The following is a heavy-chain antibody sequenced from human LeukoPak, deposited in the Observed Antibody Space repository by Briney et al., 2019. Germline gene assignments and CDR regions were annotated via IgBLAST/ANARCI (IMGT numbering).Heavy chain of an antibody. V-gene: IGHV3-30-3*01. D-gene: IGHD3-10*01. CDR1: GFTFSNYA. CDR2: TSYDGSSK. CDR3: TRVVYYGSGSYGGFDY. Sequence: GGSLRLSCEASGFTFSNYAMHWVRQAPGKGLEWVAVTSYDGSSKYYADSVKGRFTISRDNSKNTLYLQLNSLRAEDTAVYYCTRVVYYGSGSYGGFDYWGQGTLVTVSS. J-gene: IGHJ4*02.